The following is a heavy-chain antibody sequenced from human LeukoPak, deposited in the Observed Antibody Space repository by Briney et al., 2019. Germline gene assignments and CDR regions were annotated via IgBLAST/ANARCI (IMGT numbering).Heavy chain of an antibody. CDR3: ARGARSVPNFNWFDP. D-gene: IGHD1-1*01. V-gene: IGHV3-33*01. Sequence: GGSLRLSCAASGFTFSSYGMHWVRQAPGKGLEWVAVIWYDGTNKYYADSVKGRFTISRDNSKNTLYLQMNSLRAEDTAVYYCARGARSVPNFNWFDPWGQGALVSVSS. CDR2: IWYDGTNK. CDR1: GFTFSSYG. J-gene: IGHJ5*02.